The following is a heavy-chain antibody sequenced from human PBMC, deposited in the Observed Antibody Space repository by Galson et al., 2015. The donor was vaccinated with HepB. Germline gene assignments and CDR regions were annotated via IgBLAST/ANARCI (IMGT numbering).Heavy chain of an antibody. Sequence: CAISGDSVSSNSAAWNWIRQSPSRGLEWLGRTYYRSKWYNDYAVSVKSRITINPDTSKNQFSLQLNSVTPEDTAVYYCARDAETYYYDSSGPPHDAFDIWGQGTMVTVSS. CDR3: ARDAETYYYDSSGPPHDAFDI. CDR1: GDSVSSNSAA. D-gene: IGHD3-22*01. CDR2: TYYRSKWYN. V-gene: IGHV6-1*01. J-gene: IGHJ3*02.